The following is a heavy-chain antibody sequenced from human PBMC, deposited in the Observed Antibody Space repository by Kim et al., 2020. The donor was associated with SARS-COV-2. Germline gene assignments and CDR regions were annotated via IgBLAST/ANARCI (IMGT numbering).Heavy chain of an antibody. CDR3: VREDSSKVHGRFHP. J-gene: IGHJ5*02. Sequence: GGSLRLSCAASGFTFSDYYMSWVRQAPGKGLEWISYVSHDGSTTYYADSVRGRFAISRDNGQNSLFLQMNSLRAEDTAVYFCVREDSSKVHGRFHPRGQGTLVTVSS. CDR2: VSHDGSTT. D-gene: IGHD6-13*01. CDR1: GFTFSDYY. V-gene: IGHV3-11*01.